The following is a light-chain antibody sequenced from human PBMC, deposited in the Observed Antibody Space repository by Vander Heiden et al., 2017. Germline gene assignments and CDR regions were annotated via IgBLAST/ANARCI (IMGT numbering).Light chain of an antibody. CDR1: QSVLYSSNNKNY. Sequence: DIVMTQSPDSLAVSLGERATINCKSSQSVLYSSNNKNYLAWYKKKPGQPPKLLISWASTREYGVNDRCSGSGDGTDVTLTISSRQAEDVAVYYCQQGSGNHPNFTFGQGTKVDIK. CDR2: WAS. V-gene: IGKV4-1*01. CDR3: QQGSGNHPNFT. J-gene: IGKJ3*01.